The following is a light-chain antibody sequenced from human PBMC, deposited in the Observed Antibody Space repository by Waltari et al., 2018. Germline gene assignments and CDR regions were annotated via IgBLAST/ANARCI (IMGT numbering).Light chain of an antibody. CDR1: QTFNSNY. Sequence: EIVLTQSPGTLSLSPGERATLSCRASQTFNSNYLAWYQQKPGQVPRLLIYAASKRATDIPDRFSGSGSGTDVTLTISRLEPEDFAVYYCQQYAKAPDTFGQGTRLEIK. J-gene: IGKJ2*01. V-gene: IGKV3-20*01. CDR2: AAS. CDR3: QQYAKAPDT.